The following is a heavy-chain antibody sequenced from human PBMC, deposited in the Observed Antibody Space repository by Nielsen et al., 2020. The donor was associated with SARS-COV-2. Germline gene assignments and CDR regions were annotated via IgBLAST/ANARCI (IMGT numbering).Heavy chain of an antibody. D-gene: IGHD4-17*01. CDR3: ARGRVGYGDYVGDYYYYGMDV. V-gene: IGHV4-34*01. J-gene: IGHJ6*02. Sequence: GSLRLSCAVYGGSFSGYYWSWIRQPPGKGLEWIGEINHSGSTNYNPSLKSRVTISVDTSKNQFSLKLSSVTAADTAVYYCARGRVGYGDYVGDYYYYGMDVWGQGTTVTVSS. CDR2: INHSGST. CDR1: GGSFSGYY.